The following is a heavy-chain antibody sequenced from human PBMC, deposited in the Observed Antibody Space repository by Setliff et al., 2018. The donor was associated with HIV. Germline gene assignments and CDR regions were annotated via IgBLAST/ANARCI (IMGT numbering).Heavy chain of an antibody. Sequence: GASVKVSCKASGYTFTTYGMNWLRQAPGQGLEWMGWIDTNTGNPTYAQGFTGRFVFSLDTSVSTAFLQISTLKAEDTAVYYCARLSPYGDYLLFQYWGQGTQVTVSS. CDR2: IDTNTGNP. J-gene: IGHJ4*02. D-gene: IGHD4-17*01. CDR1: GYTFTTYG. V-gene: IGHV7-4-1*02. CDR3: ARLSPYGDYLLFQY.